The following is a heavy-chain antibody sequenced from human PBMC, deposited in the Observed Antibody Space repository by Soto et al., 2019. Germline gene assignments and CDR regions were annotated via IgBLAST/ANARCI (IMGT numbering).Heavy chain of an antibody. D-gene: IGHD2-2*01. CDR1: GYTFTNYG. V-gene: IGHV1-18*01. J-gene: IGHJ6*02. Sequence: ASVKVSCKASGYTFTNYGISWVRQAPGQGLEWMGWISAYNGNTNYAQKLQDRVTMTTDTSTSTAYMELRSLRSDDTAVYYCASSFTSSQWRYGMDVWGQGTTVPVLL. CDR3: ASSFTSSQWRYGMDV. CDR2: ISAYNGNT.